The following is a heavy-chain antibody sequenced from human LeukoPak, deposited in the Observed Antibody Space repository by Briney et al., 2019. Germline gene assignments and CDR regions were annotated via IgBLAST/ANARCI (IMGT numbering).Heavy chain of an antibody. CDR1: GGSISGYY. J-gene: IGHJ4*02. V-gene: IGHV4-34*01. CDR2: INHSGST. D-gene: IGHD4-11*01. CDR3: ARVGSNYPSSFDY. Sequence: SETLSLTCTVSGGSISGYYWSWIRQPPGKGLEWIGEINHSGSTNYNPSLKSRVTISVDTSKNQFSLKLSSVTAADTAVYYCARVGSNYPSSFDYWGQGALVTVSS.